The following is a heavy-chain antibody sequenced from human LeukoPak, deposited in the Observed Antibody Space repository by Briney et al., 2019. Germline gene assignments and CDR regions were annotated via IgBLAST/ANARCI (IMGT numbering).Heavy chain of an antibody. V-gene: IGHV4-34*01. CDR2: INHSGST. CDR3: ARTRGYSYGPGGY. CDR1: GGSFSGYY. Sequence: SETLSLTCAVYGGSFSGYYWSWIRQPPGKGLEWIGEINHSGSTNYNPSLKGRVTISVDTSKNQFSLKLSSVTAADTAVYYCARTRGYSYGPGGYWGQGTLVTVSS. D-gene: IGHD5-18*01. J-gene: IGHJ4*02.